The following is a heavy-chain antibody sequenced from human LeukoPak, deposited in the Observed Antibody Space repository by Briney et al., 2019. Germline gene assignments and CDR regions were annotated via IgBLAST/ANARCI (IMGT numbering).Heavy chain of an antibody. CDR1: GFTVSSNY. CDR3: ARGSSGWFGELLDY. Sequence: PGGSLRLSCAASGFTVSSNYMSWVRQAPGKGLEWVSVIYSGGSTYYADSVKGRFTISRDNSKNTLYLQMNSLRAEDTAVYYCARGSSGWFGELLDYWGQGTLVTVSS. V-gene: IGHV3-66*01. J-gene: IGHJ4*02. D-gene: IGHD3-10*01. CDR2: IYSGGST.